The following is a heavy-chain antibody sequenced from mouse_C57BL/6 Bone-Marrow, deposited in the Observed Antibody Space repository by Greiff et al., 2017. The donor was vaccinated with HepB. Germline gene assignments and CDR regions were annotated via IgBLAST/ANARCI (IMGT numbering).Heavy chain of an antibody. D-gene: IGHD2-12*01. CDR2: IDPSDSYT. Sequence: QVQLQQPGAELVMPGASVKLSCKASGYTFTSYWMHWVKQRPGQGLEWIGEIDPSDSYTNYNQKFKGKSTLTVDKSSSTAYMQLSSLTSEDSAVYYCARCRDYSNDDAMDYWGQGTSVTVSS. CDR1: GYTFTSYW. V-gene: IGHV1-69*01. CDR3: ARCRDYSNDDAMDY. J-gene: IGHJ4*01.